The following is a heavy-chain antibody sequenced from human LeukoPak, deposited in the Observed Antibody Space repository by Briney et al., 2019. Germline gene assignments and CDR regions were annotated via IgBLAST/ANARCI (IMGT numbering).Heavy chain of an antibody. CDR2: ISYDGSNK. CDR1: GFTFSSYA. CDR3: ARGNQGWELLYYYYYYMDV. D-gene: IGHD1-26*01. Sequence: PGGSLSLSCAASGFTFSSYAMHWVRPAPGKGLEWVAVISYDGSNKYYADSVKGRFTISRDNSKNTLYLQMNSLRAEDTAVYYCARGNQGWELLYYYYYYMDVWGKGTTVTVSS. V-gene: IGHV3-30*04. J-gene: IGHJ6*03.